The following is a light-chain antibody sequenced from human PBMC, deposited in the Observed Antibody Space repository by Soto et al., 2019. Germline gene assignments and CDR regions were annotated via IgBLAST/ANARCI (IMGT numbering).Light chain of an antibody. V-gene: IGKV3-11*01. Sequence: EIVLTQFPATLSLSPGERATLSCRASQNVSSYLAWYQQRPGQTPRLLIYDASTRATGTPARFSGSGSGTDFTLTISSLEPEDFAVYYCHQRGDWPPWTFGQGTKVEIK. CDR2: DAS. J-gene: IGKJ1*01. CDR3: HQRGDWPPWT. CDR1: QNVSSY.